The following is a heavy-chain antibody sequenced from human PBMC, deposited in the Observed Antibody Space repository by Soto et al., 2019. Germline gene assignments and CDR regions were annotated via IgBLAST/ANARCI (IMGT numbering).Heavy chain of an antibody. CDR3: ARVRGDQLLGWFDR. J-gene: IGHJ5*02. V-gene: IGHV4-31*11. CDR2: IYHSGPT. D-gene: IGHD2-2*01. CDR1: GDSISSRDW. Sequence: PSETLSLPCAVSGDSISSRDWWSWVRQHPGKGLEWIGYIYHSGPTYYNPSLKSRVTISVDTSKNQFSLKLTSVTAADTAGYYSARVRGDQLLGWFDRWGQGTLVTVSS.